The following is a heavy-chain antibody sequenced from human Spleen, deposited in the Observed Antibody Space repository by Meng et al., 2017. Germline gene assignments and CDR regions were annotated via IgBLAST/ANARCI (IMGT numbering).Heavy chain of an antibody. CDR1: GYTFTSYD. CDR2: MNPNSGNT. V-gene: IGHV1-8*01. D-gene: IGHD5-24*01. J-gene: IGHJ4*02. Sequence: QLVQSGAAWKKPGASVKFSCKASGYTFTSYDINWVRQATGQGLEWMGWMNPNSGNTGYAQKFQGRVTMTRNTSISTAYMELSSLRSEDTAVYYCARDAHLEEMAMDYWGQGTLVTVSS. CDR3: ARDAHLEEMAMDY.